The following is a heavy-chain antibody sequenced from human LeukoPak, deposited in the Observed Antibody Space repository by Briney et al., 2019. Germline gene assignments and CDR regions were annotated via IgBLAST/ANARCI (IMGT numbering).Heavy chain of an antibody. V-gene: IGHV3-48*01. CDR3: ARAHGAYPFDG. CDR1: GFIFSSFS. CDR2: ISSSSITM. Sequence: GGSLRLSCAASGFIFSSFSMNWVRQAPGKGLEWVSYISSSSITMYYADSVKGRFTISRDNAKNSLYLQMNSLRAEDTAVYYCARAHGAYPFDGWGQGTLVTVSS. J-gene: IGHJ4*02. D-gene: IGHD4/OR15-4a*01.